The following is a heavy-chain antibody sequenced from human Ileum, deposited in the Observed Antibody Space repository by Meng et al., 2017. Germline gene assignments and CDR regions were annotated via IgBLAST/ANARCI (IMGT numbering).Heavy chain of an antibody. V-gene: IGHV6-1*01. CDR3: ASGSGSLDY. CDR1: GGSVSSNIAA. CDR2: TYYRSKWYS. J-gene: IGHJ4*02. D-gene: IGHD3-3*01. Sequence: QVQLQHPGPGLVKPSPTLSLTCAVSGGSVSSNIAAWNWIRQSPLRGLEWLGRTYYRSKWYSEYAVSVKSRISITPDTSKNQFSLQMNSVTPEDTAVYYCASGSGSLDYWGPGTLVTVSS.